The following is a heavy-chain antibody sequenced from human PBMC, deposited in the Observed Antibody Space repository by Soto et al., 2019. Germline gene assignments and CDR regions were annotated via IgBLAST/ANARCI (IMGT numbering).Heavy chain of an antibody. D-gene: IGHD2-15*01. J-gene: IGHJ6*02. CDR2: IYYSGST. V-gene: IGHV4-31*03. CDR3: ARVVAVTGGVRYYGLDV. Sequence: QVQLQESGPGLVKPSQTLSLSCTFSGGSISSGGYYWNWIRQHPGKGLEWIGYIYYSGSTYYNPSLKSRVTISLDTSKNQFSLRLSSVTAADTAVYYCARVVAVTGGVRYYGLDVWGQGTTVTVSS. CDR1: GGSISSGGYY.